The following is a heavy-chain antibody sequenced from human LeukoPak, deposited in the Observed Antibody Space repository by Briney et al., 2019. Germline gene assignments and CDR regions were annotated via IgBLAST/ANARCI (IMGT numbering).Heavy chain of an antibody. V-gene: IGHV4-39*01. CDR1: GGSVSSDSHY. CDR2: IYYSGNT. J-gene: IGHJ4*02. D-gene: IGHD4-11*01. CDR3: ARVYDDYSNYGSFFDY. Sequence: SETLSLTCTVSGGSVSSDSHYWSWIRQPPGKGLEWIGSIYYSGNTYYNPSLKSRVTISVDTSKNQFSLRLSFVTAADTAVYYCARVYDDYSNYGSFFDYWGQGTLVTVSS.